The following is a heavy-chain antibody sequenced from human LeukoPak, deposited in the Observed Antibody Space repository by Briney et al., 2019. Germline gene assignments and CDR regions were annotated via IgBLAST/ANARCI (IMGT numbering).Heavy chain of an antibody. Sequence: SGTLSLTCAVTGGSISNNWWTWVRQPPGKGLEWIGEISQSARTNYNPSLKSRVTMSIDKSRNQFSLKMNSVTAADTAAYYCAGVRLGSSGFSEYFEHWGQGTLVTVSS. D-gene: IGHD3-22*01. CDR2: ISQSART. J-gene: IGHJ1*01. V-gene: IGHV4-4*02. CDR3: AGVRLGSSGFSEYFEH. CDR1: GGSISNNW.